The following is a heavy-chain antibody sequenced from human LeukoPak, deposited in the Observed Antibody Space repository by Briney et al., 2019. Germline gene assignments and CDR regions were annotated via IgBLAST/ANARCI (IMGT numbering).Heavy chain of an antibody. CDR3: ARGSGGSLENCFYYMDV. D-gene: IGHD2-15*01. J-gene: IGHJ6*03. CDR1: GFTFSIYS. V-gene: IGHV3-21*01. CDR2: ISSSSTYI. Sequence: GGSLRLSCTVSGFTFSIYSMNWVRRAPGKGLEWVSSISSSSTYIYYADSVKGRFTISRDNAKNSLYLQMNSLRAEDTAVYYCARGSGGSLENCFYYMDVWGKGTTVTVSS.